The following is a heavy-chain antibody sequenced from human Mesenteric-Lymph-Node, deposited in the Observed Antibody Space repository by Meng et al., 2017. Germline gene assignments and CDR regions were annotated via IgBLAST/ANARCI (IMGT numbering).Heavy chain of an antibody. V-gene: IGHV1-2*06. CDR1: GYTFTAFY. Sequence: VQAGESGAEVKKPGASVKVSCKASGYTFTAFYIHWVRQAPGQGLEWMGRINPNDGYTNYAQRFQGRVTMSRDTSITTAYMDITSLRSDDTAVYFCARGHDYGDSDLWGQGTLVTVSS. D-gene: IGHD4-17*01. CDR2: INPNDGYT. CDR3: ARGHDYGDSDL. J-gene: IGHJ5*02.